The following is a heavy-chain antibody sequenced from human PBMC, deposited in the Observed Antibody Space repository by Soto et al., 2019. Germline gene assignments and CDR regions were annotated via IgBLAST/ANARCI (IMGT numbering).Heavy chain of an antibody. D-gene: IGHD3-9*01. Sequence: SETLSLTCTVSGGSISSYYWSWIRQPPGKGLEWIGYIYYSGSTNYNPSLKSRVTISVDTSKNQFSLKLSSVTAADTAVYYCAREILTGSKTYQTWFDPWGQGTLVTVS. CDR3: AREILTGSKTYQTWFDP. CDR1: GGSISSYY. CDR2: IYYSGST. J-gene: IGHJ5*02. V-gene: IGHV4-59*01.